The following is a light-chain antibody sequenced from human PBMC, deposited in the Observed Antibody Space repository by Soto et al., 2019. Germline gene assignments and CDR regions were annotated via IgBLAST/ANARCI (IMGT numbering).Light chain of an antibody. CDR3: QQYNNWPPWT. J-gene: IGKJ1*01. CDR1: QSVSSN. CDR2: GAS. Sequence: IVLTQSPGTLSLSPWERTTLSCRASQSVSSNFLDWYQQKPGQAPRLLIYGASTRATGIPARFSGSGSGTEFTLTISSLQSEDFAVYYCQQYNNWPPWTFGQGTKVDIK. V-gene: IGKV3-15*01.